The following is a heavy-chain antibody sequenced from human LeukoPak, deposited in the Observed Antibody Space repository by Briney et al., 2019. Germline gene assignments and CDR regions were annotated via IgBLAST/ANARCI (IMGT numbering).Heavy chain of an antibody. CDR2: IKQDGSEK. CDR3: ARGKKYQLLMTFDY. Sequence: GGSLRLSCAASGFTFSSYWMSWVRQAPGKGLEWVSNIKQDGSEKYYVDSVKSRFTISRENAKNSLYLQMNSLRAEDTAVYYCARGKKYQLLMTFDYWGQGTLVTVSS. V-gene: IGHV3-7*03. J-gene: IGHJ4*02. CDR1: GFTFSSYW. D-gene: IGHD2-2*01.